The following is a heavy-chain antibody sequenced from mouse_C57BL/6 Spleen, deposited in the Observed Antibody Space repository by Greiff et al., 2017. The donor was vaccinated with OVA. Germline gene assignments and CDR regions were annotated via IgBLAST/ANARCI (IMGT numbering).Heavy chain of an antibody. D-gene: IGHD2-3*01. V-gene: IGHV2-5*01. CDR3: AKKAGYYPPYAMDY. CDR2: IWRGGST. Sequence: QVQLKESGPGLVQPSQSLSITCTVSGFSLTSYGVHWVRQSPGKGLEWLGVIWRGGSTDYNAAFMSRLSITKDNSKSQVFFKMNSLQADDTAIYYCAKKAGYYPPYAMDYWGQGTSVTVSS. J-gene: IGHJ4*01. CDR1: GFSLTSYG.